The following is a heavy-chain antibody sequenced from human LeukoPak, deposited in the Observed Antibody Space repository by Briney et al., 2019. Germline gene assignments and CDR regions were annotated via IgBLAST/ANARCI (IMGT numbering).Heavy chain of an antibody. D-gene: IGHD6-19*01. CDR1: GASISSYF. Sequence: PSETLSLTCTVSGASISSYFWTWIRQPPGKGLEWLAYIRTSGSTNYNPSLKSRVTISLDTSKSQFSLNLTSVTAADTAMYYCARHRRAVPAYYFDYWGPGAPVTVSS. CDR3: ARHRRAVPAYYFDY. CDR2: IRTSGST. J-gene: IGHJ4*02. V-gene: IGHV4-4*09.